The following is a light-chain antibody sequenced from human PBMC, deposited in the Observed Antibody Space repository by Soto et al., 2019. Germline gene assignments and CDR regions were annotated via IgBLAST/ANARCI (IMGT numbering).Light chain of an antibody. J-gene: IGKJ4*01. V-gene: IGKV3-15*01. CDR3: QQYNNWPRAT. CDR1: QSINSN. CDR2: RAS. Sequence: IVMTQSPATLSVSPGEIATLFCRASQSINSNLAWYQQTPGQAPRLLMFRASIRATGFPARFSGSGSGTEFNITISSLQSEDSAIYYCQQYNNWPRATFGGGTKVDNK.